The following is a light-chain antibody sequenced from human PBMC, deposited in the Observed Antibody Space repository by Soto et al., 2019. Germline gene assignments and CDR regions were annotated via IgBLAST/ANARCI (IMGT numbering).Light chain of an antibody. J-gene: IGKJ1*01. Sequence: DIQITQSPSSLSASVGARVTITCRGSQSISSYLNWYQQKPGKAPKLLIYAASILQSGVPSRFSGSVSGTDFTLTISSLQHEDFATYYCQQSYSTPRTFGQGTKVEIK. CDR3: QQSYSTPRT. V-gene: IGKV1-39*01. CDR2: AAS. CDR1: QSISSY.